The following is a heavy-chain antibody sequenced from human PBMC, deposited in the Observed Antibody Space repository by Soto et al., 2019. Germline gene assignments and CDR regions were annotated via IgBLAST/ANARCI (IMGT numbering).Heavy chain of an antibody. D-gene: IGHD5-12*01. CDR3: ARAAATKTTIYYFDN. J-gene: IGHJ4*02. CDR1: GFTFSTYA. CDR2: ISYDGSNK. Sequence: QVQLLESGGGVVQPGGSLRLSCAASGFTFSTYAMYWARQAPGKGLVWVAVISYDGSNKYYADSVKGRFTISRDDSKNTLYLQMNRLRAEDTAVYYWARAAATKTTIYYFDNWGQGTLVTVSS. V-gene: IGHV3-30-3*01.